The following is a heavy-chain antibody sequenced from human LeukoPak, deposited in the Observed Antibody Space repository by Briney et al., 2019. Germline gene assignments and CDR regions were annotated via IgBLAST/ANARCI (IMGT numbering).Heavy chain of an antibody. J-gene: IGHJ6*03. CDR3: ASDGYCSSTSCGPDYYYYYMGV. V-gene: IGHV4-38-2*02. CDR2: IYHSGST. Sequence: SETLSLTCTVSGYSISSGYYWGWIRQPPGKGLEWIGSIYHSGSTYYNPSLKSRVTISVDTSKTQFSLKLSSVTAADTAVYYCASDGYCSSTSCGPDYYYYYMGVWGKGTTVTVSS. D-gene: IGHD2-2*03. CDR1: GYSISSGYY.